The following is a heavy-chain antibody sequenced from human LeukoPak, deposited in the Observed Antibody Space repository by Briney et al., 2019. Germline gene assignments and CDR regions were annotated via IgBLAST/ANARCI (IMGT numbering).Heavy chain of an antibody. CDR2: IYYSGST. D-gene: IGHD2-15*01. CDR3: ARLGYCSGGSDCAFDI. CDR1: GGSISSYY. Sequence: SETLSLTCTVYGGSISSYYWSWIRQPPGKGLEWIGYIYYSGSTNYNPSLKSRVTISVDTSKNQFSLKLSSVTAADTAVYYCARLGYCSGGSDCAFDIWGEGTMVTVSS. V-gene: IGHV4-59*01. J-gene: IGHJ3*02.